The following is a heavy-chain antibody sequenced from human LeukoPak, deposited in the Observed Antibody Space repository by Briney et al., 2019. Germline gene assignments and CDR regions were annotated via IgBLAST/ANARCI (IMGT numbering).Heavy chain of an antibody. CDR1: GDSISTYY. CDR2: IYYSGST. Sequence: SETLSPTCTVSGDSISTYYWSWIRQPPGKGLEWIGYIYYSGSTNYNPSLKSRITISVDTSKNQFSLKLSSVIAADTAVCYCARVRYSSGWYLADYWGQGTLVTVSS. V-gene: IGHV4-59*01. D-gene: IGHD6-19*01. J-gene: IGHJ4*02. CDR3: ARVRYSSGWYLADY.